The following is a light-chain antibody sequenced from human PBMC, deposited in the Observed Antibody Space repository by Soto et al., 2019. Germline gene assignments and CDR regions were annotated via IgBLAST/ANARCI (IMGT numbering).Light chain of an antibody. CDR3: PQYGSSPPT. Sequence: EIVLTQSPGTLSLSPGERATLSCRASQSVNSNYLAWYRRKPGQAPSLLIYGASTRATGIPGRFSGSGSGTGFTLTITRLEPEDFAVYYCPQYGSSPPTFGQGTKVEIK. V-gene: IGKV3-20*01. CDR1: QSVNSNY. J-gene: IGKJ1*01. CDR2: GAS.